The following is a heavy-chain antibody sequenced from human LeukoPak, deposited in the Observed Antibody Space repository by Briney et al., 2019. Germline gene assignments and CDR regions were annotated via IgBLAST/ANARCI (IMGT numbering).Heavy chain of an antibody. CDR3: ASLSGNSLPDY. CDR2: ITTSSDYI. Sequence: GGSLRLFCAVSGFTFSSYTMNWVRQAPGKGLEGISSITTSSDYIYYADSVKGRFTISRDNAKNSLYLQMNSLRAEDTPVYYCASLSGNSLPDYWGQGTLVTVSS. CDR1: GFTFSSYT. J-gene: IGHJ4*02. V-gene: IGHV3-21*01. D-gene: IGHD4-23*01.